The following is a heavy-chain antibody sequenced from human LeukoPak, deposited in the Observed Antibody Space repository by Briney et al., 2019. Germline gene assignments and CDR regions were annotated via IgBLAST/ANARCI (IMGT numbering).Heavy chain of an antibody. J-gene: IGHJ5*02. CDR2: TYYRSKWYN. Sequence: SQTLSLTCALSGDTVSSNSAAWHWLRQSPSRGLEWLGRTYYRSKWYNDYAVSVKSRITINPDTSKNQFSLQLNSVTPEDTAVYYCARSTGGANWFDPWGQGTLVTVSS. CDR1: GDTVSSNSAA. V-gene: IGHV6-1*01. D-gene: IGHD3-10*01. CDR3: ARSTGGANWFDP.